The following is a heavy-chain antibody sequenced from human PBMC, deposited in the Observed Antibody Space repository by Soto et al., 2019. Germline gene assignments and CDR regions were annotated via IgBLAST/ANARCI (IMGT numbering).Heavy chain of an antibody. V-gene: IGHV3-23*01. CDR1: GFSFSGYA. CDR3: AKDSIPYSSSYDLDH. Sequence: VQLLESGGGLVQPGGSLRLSCVASGFSFSGYAMSWVRQAPGKGLVWVSSITGTGVSIYYADSVRGRFTISRENSKNTLYLQMSSLRAEDAARYYCAKDSIPYSSSYDLDHWGRGALVTVSS. CDR2: ITGTGVSI. J-gene: IGHJ4*02. D-gene: IGHD6-6*01.